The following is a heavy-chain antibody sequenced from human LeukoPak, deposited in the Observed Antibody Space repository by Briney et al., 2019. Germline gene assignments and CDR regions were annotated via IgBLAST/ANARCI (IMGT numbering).Heavy chain of an antibody. CDR2: VNPRNGGT. CDR1: GYDFTGYY. J-gene: IGHJ6*03. Sequence: ASVKVSCKASGYDFTGYYVHWVRQALGHGFEWMGWVNPRNGGTHYAQNFQGRVTITGDTSITTAYMELGSLTSDDTAVYYCATGLQYGLWGVPYFYYMHAWGKGTTVVVSS. D-gene: IGHD3-10*01. CDR3: ATGLQYGLWGVPYFYYMHA. V-gene: IGHV1-2*02.